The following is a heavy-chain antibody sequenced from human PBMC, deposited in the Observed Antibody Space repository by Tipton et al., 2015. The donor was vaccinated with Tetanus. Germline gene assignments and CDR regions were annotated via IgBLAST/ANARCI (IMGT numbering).Heavy chain of an antibody. CDR1: GFNFDDYV. V-gene: IGHV3-9*01. Sequence: SLRLSCRASGFNFDDYVMHWVRQAPGKGLEWVSGISSNGVPIGFAGSVKGRFSVFRDSDRNSLYLEMNNLRHEDTAPYYCAKGGLRGALNTGFDSWGQGTLVTVSS. J-gene: IGHJ5*01. D-gene: IGHD5-18*01. CDR2: ISSNGVPI. CDR3: AKGGLRGALNTGFDS.